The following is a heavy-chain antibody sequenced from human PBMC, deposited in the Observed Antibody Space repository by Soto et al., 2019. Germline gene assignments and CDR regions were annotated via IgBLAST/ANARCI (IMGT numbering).Heavy chain of an antibody. J-gene: IGHJ6*02. Sequence: ASVKVSCKASGGTFSSYAISWVRQAPGQGLGWMGGIIPIFGTANYAQKFQGRVTITADESTSTAYMELSGLRSEDTAVYYCARSVTYYYYYGMDVWGQGTTVTVSS. CDR2: IIPIFGTA. V-gene: IGHV1-69*13. CDR1: GGTFSSYA. CDR3: ARSVTYYYYYGMDV.